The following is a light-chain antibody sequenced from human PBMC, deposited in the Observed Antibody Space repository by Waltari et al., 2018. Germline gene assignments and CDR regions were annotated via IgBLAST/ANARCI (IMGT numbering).Light chain of an antibody. J-gene: IGLJ1*01. V-gene: IGLV2-14*01. Sequence: QSALTQPASVSGSPGQSITISCTGTSSDVGGYNYVSWYQQHPGKAPKLMIYDVSNRPSGVSNRFAGSKSGNTASLTSSGLQADDEADYYCSSYTSSSTLPYVFGTGTKVTVL. CDR2: DVS. CDR3: SSYTSSSTLPYV. CDR1: SSDVGGYNY.